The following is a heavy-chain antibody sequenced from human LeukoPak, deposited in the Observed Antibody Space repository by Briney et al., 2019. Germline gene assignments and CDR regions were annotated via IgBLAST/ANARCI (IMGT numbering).Heavy chain of an antibody. V-gene: IGHV4-4*07. CDR3: ARSSDYSSAWPFDY. CDR2: IYTSGST. CDR1: GGSISSYY. D-gene: IGHD6-19*01. J-gene: IGHJ4*02. Sequence: NPSETLSLTCTVSGGSISSYYWSWIRQPAGKGLEWIGRIYTSGSTNYNPSLKSRVTMSVDTPKNQFSLKLSSVTAADTAVYYCARSSDYSSAWPFDYWGQGTLVTVSS.